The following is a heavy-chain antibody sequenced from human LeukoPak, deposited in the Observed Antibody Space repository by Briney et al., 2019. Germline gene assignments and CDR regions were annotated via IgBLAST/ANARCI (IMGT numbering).Heavy chain of an antibody. Sequence: GGSLRLSCAASGFTFSSYEMDWVRQAPGEGLEWVSYISSSGSTIYYAHSVKGRFTISRDNAKNSLYLQMNSLRAEDTAVYYCARVIRSVSYYVALDYWGQGTLVTVSS. J-gene: IGHJ4*02. CDR2: ISSSGSTI. CDR1: GFTFSSYE. CDR3: ARVIRSVSYYVALDY. D-gene: IGHD1-26*01. V-gene: IGHV3-48*03.